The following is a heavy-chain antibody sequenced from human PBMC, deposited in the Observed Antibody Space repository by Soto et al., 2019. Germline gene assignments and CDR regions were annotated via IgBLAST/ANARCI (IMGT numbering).Heavy chain of an antibody. CDR2: ISAYNGNT. CDR1: GYTFTSYG. CDR3: ARVVFPGPFGELYYYGMDV. J-gene: IGHJ6*02. D-gene: IGHD3-10*01. Sequence: ASVKVSCKASGYTFTSYGISWVRQAPGQGLEWMGWISAYNGNTNYAQKLQGRVTMTTDTSTSTAYMELRSLRSDDTAVYYCARVVFPGPFGELYYYGMDVWGQGTTVTVSS. V-gene: IGHV1-18*01.